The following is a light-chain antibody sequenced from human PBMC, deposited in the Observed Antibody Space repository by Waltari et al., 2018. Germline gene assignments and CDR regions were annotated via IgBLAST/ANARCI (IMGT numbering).Light chain of an antibody. CDR3: QQRSNWPPIT. CDR1: QSVGSS. J-gene: IGKJ5*01. Sequence: EIVLTQSPVTLSLAPGERATLSCWASQSVGSSLAGYQQKPGPAPRLLMYDATNRATGVPARFNGSGSRTDFTLTIISLQSEDSAVYYCQQRSNWPPITFGQGTRLEIK. CDR2: DAT. V-gene: IGKV3-11*01.